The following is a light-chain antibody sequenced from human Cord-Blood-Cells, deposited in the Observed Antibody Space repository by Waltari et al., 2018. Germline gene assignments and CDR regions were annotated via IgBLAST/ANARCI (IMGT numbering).Light chain of an antibody. CDR1: SSDVGSYNL. V-gene: IGLV2-23*01. J-gene: IGLJ3*02. Sequence: QSALTQPAYVSGSPGQSITISCTGPSSDVGSYNLVSWYQQHPGKAPKLMIYEGSKRPSGVSNRFSGSKSGNTASLTISGLQSEDEADYYCCSYAGSSTWVFGGGTKLTVL. CDR2: EGS. CDR3: CSYAGSSTWV.